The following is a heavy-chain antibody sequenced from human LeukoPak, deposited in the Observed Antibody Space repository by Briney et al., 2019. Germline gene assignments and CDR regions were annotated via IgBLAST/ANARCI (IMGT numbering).Heavy chain of an antibody. CDR1: GFTFDDYA. Sequence: GRSLRLSCAASGFTFDDYAMHWARQAPGKGLEWVSGISWNSGTRGYADSVKGRFTISRDNAKTSLYLQMNSLRAEDTALYYCAKDISSSPGRGTYYFDYWGQGTLVTVSS. D-gene: IGHD6-13*01. V-gene: IGHV3-9*01. CDR2: ISWNSGTR. CDR3: AKDISSSPGRGTYYFDY. J-gene: IGHJ4*02.